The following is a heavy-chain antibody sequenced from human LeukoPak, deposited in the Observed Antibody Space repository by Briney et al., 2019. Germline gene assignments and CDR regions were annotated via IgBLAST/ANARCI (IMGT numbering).Heavy chain of an antibody. CDR2: ISAYNGNT. D-gene: IGHD6-13*01. Sequence: ASVKVSCKASGYTFTSYGISWVRQAPGQGLEWMGWISAYNGNTNYAQKLQGRVTMTTDTSTSTAYMELRSLRFDDTAVYYCATVAAAGPDDAFDIWGQGTMVTVSS. J-gene: IGHJ3*02. CDR3: ATVAAAGPDDAFDI. CDR1: GYTFTSYG. V-gene: IGHV1-18*01.